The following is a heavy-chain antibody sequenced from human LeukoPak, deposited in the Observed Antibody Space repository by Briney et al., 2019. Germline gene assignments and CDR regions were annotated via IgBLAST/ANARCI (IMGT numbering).Heavy chain of an antibody. V-gene: IGHV1-2*06. CDR3: ASLAAIPSFDY. J-gene: IGHJ4*02. Sequence: GRINPNSGGTNYAQKFQGRVTMTRDTSLSTAYMELSRLRPDDTAVYYCASLAAIPSFDYWGQGTLVTVSS. D-gene: IGHD2-21*01. CDR2: INPNSGGT.